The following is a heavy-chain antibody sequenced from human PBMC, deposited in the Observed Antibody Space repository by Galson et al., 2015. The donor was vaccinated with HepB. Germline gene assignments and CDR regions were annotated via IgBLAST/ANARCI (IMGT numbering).Heavy chain of an antibody. CDR1: GGTFSSYT. D-gene: IGHD7-27*01. J-gene: IGHJ4*02. CDR2: IIPILGIA. V-gene: IGHV1-69*02. CDR3: ARTLTGYYFDY. Sequence: SVKVSCKASGGTFSSYTISWVRQAPGQGLEWMGRIIPILGIANYAQKFQGRVTITADKSTSTAHMELSSLRSEDTAVYYCARTLTGYYFDYWGQGTLVTVSS.